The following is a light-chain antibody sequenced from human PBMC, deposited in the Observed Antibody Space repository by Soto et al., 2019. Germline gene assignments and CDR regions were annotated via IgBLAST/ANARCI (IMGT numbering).Light chain of an antibody. V-gene: IGLV1-40*01. Sequence: QSVLTQPPSVSGAPGQRVTISCTGSSSNIGAGYDVHWYQQRRGTAPKLLIFGNINRPSGVPDRFSGSKSGTSASLTITGLQAEDEGDYYCQSYDSTLSDRYVFGTGTKVTVL. CDR3: QSYDSTLSDRYV. CDR1: SSNIGAGYD. CDR2: GNI. J-gene: IGLJ1*01.